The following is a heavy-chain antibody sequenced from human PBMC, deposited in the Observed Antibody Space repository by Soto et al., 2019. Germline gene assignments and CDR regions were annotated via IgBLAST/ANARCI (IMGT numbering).Heavy chain of an antibody. CDR2: IYYSGST. CDR1: GGSISSGGYY. J-gene: IGHJ4*02. V-gene: IGHV4-31*03. CDR3: ASHYRRRGWEWATEPLFDF. D-gene: IGHD6-19*01. Sequence: SETLSLTCTVSGGSISSGGYYWSWIRQHPGKGLEWIGYIYYSGSTYYNPSLKSRVTISVDTPKNQFSLKLSSVTAADTAVYYCASHYRRRGWEWATEPLFDFWGQGTLVTVSS.